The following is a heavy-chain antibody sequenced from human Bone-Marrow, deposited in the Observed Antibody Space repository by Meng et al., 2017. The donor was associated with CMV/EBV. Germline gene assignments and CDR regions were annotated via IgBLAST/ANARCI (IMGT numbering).Heavy chain of an antibody. CDR2: INSDGSST. J-gene: IGHJ4*02. Sequence: GESLKISCAASGFTFSSYWMHWVRQAPGKGLVWVSRINSDGSSTSYADSVKGRFTISRDNAKNTLYLQINSLRAEDTAVYYCAKEWSAWELLGNHFNYWGQGPLATVPS. V-gene: IGHV3-74*01. D-gene: IGHD1-26*01. CDR3: AKEWSAWELLGNHFNY. CDR1: GFTFSSYW.